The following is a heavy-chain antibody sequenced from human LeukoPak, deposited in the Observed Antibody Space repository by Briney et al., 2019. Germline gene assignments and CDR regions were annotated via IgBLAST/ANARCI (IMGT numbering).Heavy chain of an antibody. CDR3: ARDVGYDFWSGYNNWFDP. D-gene: IGHD3-3*01. CDR1: GFTFSSYW. J-gene: IGHJ5*02. Sequence: GGSLRLSCAASGFTFSSYWMSWVRQAPGKGREGVANIKQDGSEKYYVDSVKGRFTISRDNAKNSLYLQMNSLRAEDTAVYYCARDVGYDFWSGYNNWFDPWGQGTLVTVSS. V-gene: IGHV3-7*01. CDR2: IKQDGSEK.